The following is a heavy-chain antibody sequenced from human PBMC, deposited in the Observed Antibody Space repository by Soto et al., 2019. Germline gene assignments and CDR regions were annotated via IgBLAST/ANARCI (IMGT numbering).Heavy chain of an antibody. CDR1: GGSIRSSNW. Sequence: SETLSLTCAVSGGSIRSSNWWIWVRQPPGKGLEWIGEIYHSGRANYNPSLKSRVTILVDKSENRFSLKLKSVIAADTAIYYCAREGRDCSSTSCYSSAGTITIDIWGQGTMVTVSS. J-gene: IGHJ3*02. D-gene: IGHD2-2*01. CDR3: AREGRDCSSTSCYSSAGTITIDI. CDR2: IYHSGRA. V-gene: IGHV4-4*02.